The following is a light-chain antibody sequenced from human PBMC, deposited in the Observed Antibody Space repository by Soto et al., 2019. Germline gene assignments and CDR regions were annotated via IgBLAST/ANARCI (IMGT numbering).Light chain of an antibody. J-gene: IGKJ1*01. CDR2: AAS. CDR3: QQFGNSPQT. CDR1: QSVNSNY. V-gene: IGKV3-20*01. Sequence: EIVLTQSPGTLSLSAGERATLSCRANQSVNSNYFAWYQQKAGQAPRLLIYAASSRATGIPDRFSGSGSGTDFTLTINRLEPEDIAVYYCQQFGNSPQTFGQGTKVEIK.